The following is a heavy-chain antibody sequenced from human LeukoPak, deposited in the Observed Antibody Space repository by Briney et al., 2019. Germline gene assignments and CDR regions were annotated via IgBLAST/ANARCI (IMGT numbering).Heavy chain of an antibody. J-gene: IGHJ5*02. Sequence: GGSLRLSCAASGFTFSSYEMNWVRQAPGKGLEWVSYISSSGSTIYYADSVKGRFTISRDNAKNSLYLQMNSLRAEDTAVYYCARGTQTGFDPWGQGTLVTVSS. CDR1: GFTFSSYE. D-gene: IGHD1-1*01. V-gene: IGHV3-48*03. CDR2: ISSSGSTI. CDR3: ARGTQTGFDP.